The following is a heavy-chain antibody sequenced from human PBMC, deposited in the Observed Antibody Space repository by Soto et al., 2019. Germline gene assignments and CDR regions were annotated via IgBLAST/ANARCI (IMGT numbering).Heavy chain of an antibody. CDR2: IYLDDDK. CDR1: AFSLTTHPMG. D-gene: IGHD1-1*01. J-gene: IGHJ4*02. Sequence: QITWKESGPTLVEPTETLTLTCSFSAFSLTTHPMGLGWIRQPPGRALEWLAVIYLDDDKRYNPSLRSRLTITKDTSRRQVVLTLTYIEPADTATYYCVQRRGGFTWNDGYLDYWGQGTLVPVSS. V-gene: IGHV2-5*02. CDR3: VQRRGGFTWNDGYLDY.